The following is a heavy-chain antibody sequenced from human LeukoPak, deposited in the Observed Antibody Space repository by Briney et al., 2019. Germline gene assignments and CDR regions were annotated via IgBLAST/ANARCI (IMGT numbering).Heavy chain of an antibody. CDR3: ASVSVWELATHTGGSFDY. Sequence: SETLSLTCTVTGGLISRIEYYWGWVRQSPVKGLEWLGHIYHTGTTLYSPHLNNRLTISVDSSKNQFSLTLNSVTAADTAVYYCASVSVWELATHTGGSFDYWGRGILVTVSS. CDR1: GGLISRIEYY. CDR2: IYHTGTT. J-gene: IGHJ4*02. V-gene: IGHV4-30-4*01. D-gene: IGHD1-26*01.